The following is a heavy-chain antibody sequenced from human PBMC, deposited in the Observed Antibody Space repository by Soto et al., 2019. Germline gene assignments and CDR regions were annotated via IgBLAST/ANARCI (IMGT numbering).Heavy chain of an antibody. CDR1: GYTFTSYD. J-gene: IGHJ4*02. Sequence: ASVKGSCKASGYTFTSYDINWVRQATGQGLEWMGWMNPNSGNTGYAQKFQGRVTMTRNTSISTAYMELSSLRSEDTAVYYCARGGYSGYDYDYWGQGTLVTVSS. D-gene: IGHD5-12*01. CDR2: MNPNSGNT. CDR3: ARGGYSGYDYDY. V-gene: IGHV1-8*01.